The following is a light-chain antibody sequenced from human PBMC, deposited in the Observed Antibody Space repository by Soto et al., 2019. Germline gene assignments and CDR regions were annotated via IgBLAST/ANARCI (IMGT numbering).Light chain of an antibody. Sequence: EIVMTQSPATLSVSPGERATLSCRASQSVGTNLAWYQRKPGQAPRFLIYGASTRATGIPARFGGCGSGTEFTLTISSLQSEDFAVYYCQQYNSWPYTFGQGTKLEIK. J-gene: IGKJ2*01. CDR1: QSVGTN. CDR2: GAS. CDR3: QQYNSWPYT. V-gene: IGKV3-15*01.